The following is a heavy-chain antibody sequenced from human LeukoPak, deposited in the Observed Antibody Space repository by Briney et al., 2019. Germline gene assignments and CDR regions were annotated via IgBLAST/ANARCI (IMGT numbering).Heavy chain of an antibody. Sequence: SQTLSLTCAISGDSVSSNSAAWNWIRQSPSRGLEWLGRTYYRSKWYIGYAISVKSRIAVNPDTSKNQFSLHLNSVTPEDTAVYYCARSSPNFDYWGQGTLVTVSS. V-gene: IGHV6-1*01. CDR2: TYYRSKWYI. J-gene: IGHJ4*02. D-gene: IGHD2-2*01. CDR3: ARSSPNFDY. CDR1: GDSVSSNSAA.